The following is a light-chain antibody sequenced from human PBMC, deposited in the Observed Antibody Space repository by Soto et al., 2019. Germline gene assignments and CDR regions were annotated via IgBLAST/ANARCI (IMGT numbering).Light chain of an antibody. V-gene: IGKV3-20*01. Sequence: EIVLTQSPGTLSLSPGERATLSCRASQSVSSNYLAWSQQKPGQAPRILIYGSSTRATGVPDRFSGSGSGTEFTLPISSLQPDDFETYYCQQYNSYPLAFGQGTKVDIK. CDR3: QQYNSYPLA. J-gene: IGKJ1*01. CDR1: QSVSSNY. CDR2: GSS.